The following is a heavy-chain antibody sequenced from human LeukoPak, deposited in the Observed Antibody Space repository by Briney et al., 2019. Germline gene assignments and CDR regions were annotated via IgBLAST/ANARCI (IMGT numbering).Heavy chain of an antibody. CDR3: ATDGGSGSYNYFDY. J-gene: IGHJ4*02. V-gene: IGHV4-31*03. D-gene: IGHD3-10*01. Sequence: SETLSLTCTVSGGSISSGGYYWSWIRQHPGKGLEWIGYIYYSGSTYYNPSLKSRVTISVDTSKNQFSLKLSSVTATDTAVYYCATDGGSGSYNYFDYWGQGTLVTVSS. CDR1: GGSISSGGYY. CDR2: IYYSGST.